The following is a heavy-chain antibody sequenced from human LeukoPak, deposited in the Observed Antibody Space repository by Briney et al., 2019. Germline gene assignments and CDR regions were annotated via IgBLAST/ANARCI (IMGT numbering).Heavy chain of an antibody. V-gene: IGHV3-23*01. J-gene: IGHJ4*02. Sequence: PGGSLRLSCAASGFTFGTYAMSWVRQAPGKGLEWVSGISGSGGSTYYADSVKGRFIISRDNSKNTLYLQMYSLRAEDTAVYYCAKDQHPYCSGGSCYSFDYGGQGTLVTVSS. CDR3: AKDQHPYCSGGSCYSFDY. CDR1: GFTFGTYA. D-gene: IGHD2-15*01. CDR2: ISGSGGST.